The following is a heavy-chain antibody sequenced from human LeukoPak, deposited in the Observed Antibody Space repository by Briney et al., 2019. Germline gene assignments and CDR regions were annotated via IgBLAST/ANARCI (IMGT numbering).Heavy chain of an antibody. D-gene: IGHD1-7*01. CDR2: ISGSGGST. Sequence: GGSLRLSCAASGFTFSSYAMSWVRQAPGKGLEWVSAISGSGGSTYYADSVKGRFTISRDNSKNTLYVQMNSLRAEDTAVYYCAKSRGSWNSPIYYYMDVWGKGTTVTVSS. V-gene: IGHV3-23*01. CDR1: GFTFSSYA. J-gene: IGHJ6*03. CDR3: AKSRGSWNSPIYYYMDV.